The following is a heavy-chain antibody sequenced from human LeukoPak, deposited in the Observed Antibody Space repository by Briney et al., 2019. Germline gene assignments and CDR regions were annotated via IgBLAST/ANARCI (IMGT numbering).Heavy chain of an antibody. V-gene: IGHV1-69*05. CDR2: IIPIFGTA. CDR3: ASWAPNTVTTEPSFDY. J-gene: IGHJ4*02. Sequence: SVKVSCKASGYTFTSYGISWVRQAPGQGLEWMGGIIPIFGTANYAQKFQGRVTITTDESTSTAYMELSSLRSEDTAVYYCASWAPNTVTTEPSFDYWGQGTLVTVSS. D-gene: IGHD4-11*01. CDR1: GYTFTSYG.